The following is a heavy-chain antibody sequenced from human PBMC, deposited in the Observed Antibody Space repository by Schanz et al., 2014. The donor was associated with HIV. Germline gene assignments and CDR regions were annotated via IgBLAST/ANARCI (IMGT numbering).Heavy chain of an antibody. Sequence: VHLVESGGGLVQPGGSLRLSCAASGFTFSDHYMDWVRQAPGKGLEWVAVISYDGVNKHFADSVKGRFTISRDNSKNTLYLQVKRLRTEDTAVYFCAKDGNLYDSRYRGKGNYYHYYGMDAWGQGTTVTVS. CDR1: GFTFSDHY. V-gene: IGHV3-30*18. CDR3: AKDGNLYDSRYRGKGNYYHYYGMDA. D-gene: IGHD3-22*01. CDR2: ISYDGVNK. J-gene: IGHJ6*02.